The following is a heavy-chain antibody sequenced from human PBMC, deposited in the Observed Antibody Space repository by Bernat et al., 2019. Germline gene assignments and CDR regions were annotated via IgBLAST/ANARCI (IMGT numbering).Heavy chain of an antibody. CDR3: ARRIAGTARQNAFDI. Sequence: QLQLQESGPGLVKPSETLSLTCTVSGGSLSSSSYYWGWIRQPPGKGLEWIGTIYYSGTTYYNPSLKSRVTISVDTSKNQFSLKLSSVTAADTAVYYCARRIAGTARQNAFDIWGQGTMVTVSS. J-gene: IGHJ3*02. CDR2: IYYSGTT. CDR1: GGSLSSSSYY. D-gene: IGHD1-20*01. V-gene: IGHV4-39*01.